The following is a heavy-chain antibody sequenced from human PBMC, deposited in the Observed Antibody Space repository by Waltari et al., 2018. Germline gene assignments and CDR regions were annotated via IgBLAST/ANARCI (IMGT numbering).Heavy chain of an antibody. CDR1: GYSIRSGYF. V-gene: IGHV4-38-2*02. CDR2: IHHSGAT. D-gene: IGHD6-19*01. J-gene: IGHJ4*02. CDR3: ARRPLSSPEE. Sequence: QVQLQESGPGLVKPSETLSLTCTVSGYSIRSGYFCDWIPQPPGKGLEWSASIHHSGATYYNPALESRCTIAVDTSKIQFSLNLSFVTASDAAVYYCARRPLSSPEEWGQGTLVIVSS.